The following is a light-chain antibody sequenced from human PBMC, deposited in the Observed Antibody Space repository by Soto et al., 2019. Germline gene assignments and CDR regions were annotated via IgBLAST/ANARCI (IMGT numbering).Light chain of an antibody. CDR3: QQSYSPPPIT. J-gene: IGKJ5*01. CDR2: AAS. Sequence: DIQMTQSPSSLSASVGDRVTITCRASQSIGRFLNWYQQKPGKAPALLIYAASSLQSGVPSRFSGSGSGTYFTLTISSLQPEDFATYYCQQSYSPPPITFGQGTRLEIK. V-gene: IGKV1-39*01. CDR1: QSIGRF.